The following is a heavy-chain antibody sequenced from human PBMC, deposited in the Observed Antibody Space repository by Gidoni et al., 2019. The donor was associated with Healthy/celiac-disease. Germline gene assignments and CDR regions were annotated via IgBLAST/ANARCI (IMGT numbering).Heavy chain of an antibody. Sequence: QLQLQESGPGLVKPSETLSLTCTVSGGSISRSSYYWGWIRQPPGKGLECIGSIYYSGSTYYNPALKSRVTISVDTSKNQFSLKLSAVTAADTAVYYCASNLDGRRRGVITPSWSQGTLVTVSS. V-gene: IGHV4-39*01. D-gene: IGHD3-10*01. J-gene: IGHJ5*02. CDR1: GGSISRSSYY. CDR2: IYYSGST. CDR3: ASNLDGRRRGVITPS.